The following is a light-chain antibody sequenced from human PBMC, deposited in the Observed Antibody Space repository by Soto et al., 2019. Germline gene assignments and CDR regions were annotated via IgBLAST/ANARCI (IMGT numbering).Light chain of an antibody. CDR2: EVY. J-gene: IGLJ2*01. Sequence: QSALTQLASVSGSPGQSITISCTGTSSDVGSYNLVSWYQQHPGKAPKLVIYEVYERPSGVSYRFSGSKSGNTASLTISGLQAEDEADYYCCSYVGSSAFAVIFGGGTKLTVL. CDR1: SSDVGSYNL. CDR3: CSYVGSSAFAVI. V-gene: IGLV2-23*02.